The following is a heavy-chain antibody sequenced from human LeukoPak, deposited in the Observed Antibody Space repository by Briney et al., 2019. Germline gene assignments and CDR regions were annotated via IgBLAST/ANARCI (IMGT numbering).Heavy chain of an antibody. CDR3: ASYSGSYYYYYYMDV. Sequence: SETLSLTCTVSGGSISSHYWSWIRQPPGKGLEWIGYIYYSGSTNYNPSLKSRVTISVDTSKNQFSLKLSSVTAADTAVYYCASYSGSYYYYYYMDVWGKGTTVTVSS. CDR1: GGSISSHY. D-gene: IGHD1-26*01. CDR2: IYYSGST. J-gene: IGHJ6*03. V-gene: IGHV4-59*11.